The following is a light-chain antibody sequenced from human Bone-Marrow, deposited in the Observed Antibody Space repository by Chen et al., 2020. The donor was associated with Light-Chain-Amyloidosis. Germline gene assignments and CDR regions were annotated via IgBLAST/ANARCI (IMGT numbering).Light chain of an antibody. CDR2: RDT. CDR1: DLPTKY. CDR3: QSADSSGTYEVI. J-gene: IGLJ2*01. Sequence: SYELTQPPSVSVSPGQTARITCSGDDLPTKYAYWYQQKPGQAPVLGIHRDTERPSGISERFSGSSAGTTATLTNSGVQAEDEADDHCQSADSSGTYEVIFGGGTKLTVL. V-gene: IGLV3-25*03.